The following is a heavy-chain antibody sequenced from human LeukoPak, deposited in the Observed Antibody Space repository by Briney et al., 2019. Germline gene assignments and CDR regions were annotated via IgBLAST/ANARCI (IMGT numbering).Heavy chain of an antibody. D-gene: IGHD5/OR15-5a*01. V-gene: IGHV4-59*08. CDR2: IYYSGSI. Sequence: GSLRLSCAASGFTFSSYAMSWVRQPPGKGLEWIGYIYYSGSIDYNPSLKSRVTISVDTSKNQFSLKVSSVTAADTAVYYCARHGPLYEYFYYNMDVWGQGTTVTVSS. J-gene: IGHJ6*02. CDR1: GFTFSSYA. CDR3: ARHGPLYEYFYYNMDV.